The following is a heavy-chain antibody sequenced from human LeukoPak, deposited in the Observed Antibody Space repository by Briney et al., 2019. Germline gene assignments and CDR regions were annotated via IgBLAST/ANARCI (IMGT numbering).Heavy chain of an antibody. V-gene: IGHV4-39*02. J-gene: IGHJ4*02. CDR1: GGSTSSGNYY. CDR2: ISSSGNT. D-gene: IGHD3-3*01. Sequence: SETLSLICTVSGGSTSSGNYYWGWIRQPPGKGLEWIGGISSSGNTYYNPSLKSRITISIDTSKNHFSLKLSSVSAADTAVYYCARLGAGPTYYDFWSGYSSFYFDYWGQGTLVTVSS. CDR3: ARLGAGPTYYDFWSGYSSFYFDY.